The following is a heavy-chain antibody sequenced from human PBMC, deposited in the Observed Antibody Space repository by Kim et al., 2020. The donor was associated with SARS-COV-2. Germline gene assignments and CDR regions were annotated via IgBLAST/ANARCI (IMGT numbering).Heavy chain of an antibody. J-gene: IGHJ3*02. D-gene: IGHD3-10*01. CDR3: AREPSPSGLLWFGELFHAFDI. CDR2: ISSSSSTI. Sequence: GGSLRLSCAACGFTFSSYTMNWVRQAPGKGLEWVSYISSSSSTIYYADSVKGRFTISRDNAKNSLYLQMNSLRDEDTAVYYCAREPSPSGLLWFGELFHAFDIWGQGTMVTVSS. CDR1: GFTFSSYT. V-gene: IGHV3-48*02.